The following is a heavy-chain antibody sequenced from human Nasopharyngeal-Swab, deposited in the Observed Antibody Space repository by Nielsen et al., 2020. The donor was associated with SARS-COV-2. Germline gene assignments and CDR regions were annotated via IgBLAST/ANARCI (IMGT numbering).Heavy chain of an antibody. J-gene: IGHJ4*02. CDR2: IYHSGTA. CDR1: GGSINSVGYY. V-gene: IGHV4-31*11. CDR3: ARVDCTSTSCPSGRSRIFDH. Sequence: LRLSCAVSGGSINSVGYYWSWVRQHPGKGLEWIGYIYHSGTAYYSPSLKSRISMPVDSSSKKFSLNLKSVTAADTAVYFCARVDCTSTSCPSGRSRIFDHWGQGILVTVAS. D-gene: IGHD2-2*01.